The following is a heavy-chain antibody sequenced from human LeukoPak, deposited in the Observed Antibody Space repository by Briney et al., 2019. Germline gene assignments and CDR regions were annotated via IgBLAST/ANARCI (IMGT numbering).Heavy chain of an antibody. Sequence: PGGSLRLSCAASGFTFSSYSMNWVRQAPGKGLEWVSYISSSSSTIYYADSVKGRFTISRDNAKNSLYLQMNSLRAEDTAVYYCARDPPGYCSGGSCYMDDYYYYGMDVWGQGTTVTVSS. CDR3: ARDPPGYCSGGSCYMDDYYYYGMDV. V-gene: IGHV3-48*01. CDR1: GFTFSSYS. D-gene: IGHD2-15*01. CDR2: ISSSSSTI. J-gene: IGHJ6*02.